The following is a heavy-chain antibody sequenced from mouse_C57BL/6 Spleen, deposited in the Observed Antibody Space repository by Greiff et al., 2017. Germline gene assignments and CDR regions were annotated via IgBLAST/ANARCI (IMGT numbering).Heavy chain of an antibody. V-gene: IGHV1-80*01. CDR1: GYAFSSYW. J-gene: IGHJ3*01. D-gene: IGHD1-1*01. Sequence: QVQLQQSGAELVKPGASVKISCKASGYAFSSYWMNWVKQRPGKGLEWIGQIYPGDGDTNYNGKFKGKATLTADNSSSTAYMQLSSLTSEDSAVYFCARFTTVVATDWFAYWGQGTLVTVSA. CDR2: IYPGDGDT. CDR3: ARFTTVVATDWFAY.